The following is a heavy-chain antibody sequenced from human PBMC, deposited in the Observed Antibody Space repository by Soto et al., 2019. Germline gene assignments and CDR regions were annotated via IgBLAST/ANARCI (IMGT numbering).Heavy chain of an antibody. CDR2: ISYDGSDK. D-gene: IGHD6-13*01. CDR1: GFTFSSYG. CDR3: GAGQYFSDY. V-gene: IGHV3-30*03. Sequence: QVQLVESGGGVVQPGRSLRLSCAASGFTFSSYGMHWVRQAPGKGLEWVALISYDGSDKYYADSVKGRFTISRYNSKNTLYMQINRLRVADTAVYYCGAGQYFSDYWGQGTLVTVSS. J-gene: IGHJ4*02.